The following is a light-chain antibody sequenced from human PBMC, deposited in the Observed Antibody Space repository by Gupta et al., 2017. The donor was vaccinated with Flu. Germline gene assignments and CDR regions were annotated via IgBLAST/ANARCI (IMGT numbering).Light chain of an antibody. CDR2: STN. Sequence: QTVVTQEPSLSVSPGGTVTLTCGLSSGSVSANYFPSWYHQAPGQAPRTLIYSTNSRSSGVPDRFSGSILANKAALTITGAQADDESDYYCVLYLGSATWVFGGGTKLTVL. CDR3: VLYLGSATWV. V-gene: IGLV8-61*01. J-gene: IGLJ3*02. CDR1: SGSVSANYF.